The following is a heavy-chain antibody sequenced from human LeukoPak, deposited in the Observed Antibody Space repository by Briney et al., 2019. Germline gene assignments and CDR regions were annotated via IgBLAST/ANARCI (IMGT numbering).Heavy chain of an antibody. CDR3: ARAGYCSSTSCYQEPVDY. Sequence: ASVKVSCKASGYTFTSYAMHWVRQAPGQRLEWMGWINAGNGNTKYSQKFQGRVTITRDTSASTAYVELSSLRSEDTAVYYCARAGYCSSTSCYQEPVDYWGQGTLVTVSS. J-gene: IGHJ4*02. V-gene: IGHV1-3*01. D-gene: IGHD2-2*01. CDR2: INAGNGNT. CDR1: GYTFTSYA.